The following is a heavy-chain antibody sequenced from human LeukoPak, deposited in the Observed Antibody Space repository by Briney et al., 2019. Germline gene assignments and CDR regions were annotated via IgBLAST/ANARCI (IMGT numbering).Heavy chain of an antibody. CDR3: ARDRNTTFGVVIPFDY. CDR2: IIPIFGTA. J-gene: IGHJ4*02. V-gene: IGHV1-69*13. D-gene: IGHD3-3*01. CDR1: GGTFSSYA. Sequence: SVKVSCKASGGTFSSYAISWVRQAPGQGLEWMGGIIPIFGTANYAQKFQGRVTITADESTSTAYMELSSLRSEDTAVYYCARDRNTTFGVVIPFDYWGQGTLVTVSS.